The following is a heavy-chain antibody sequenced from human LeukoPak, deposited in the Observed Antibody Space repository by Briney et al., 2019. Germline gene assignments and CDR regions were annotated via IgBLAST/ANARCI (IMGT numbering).Heavy chain of an antibody. Sequence: PGGSLRLSCAASGFTFSSYAMHWVRQAPGKGLEWVAVISYDGSNKYYADSVKGRFTISRDNSKNALYLQMNSLRAEDTAVYYCARDKDYDFWSGPIMSYWGQGTLVTVSS. CDR3: ARDKDYDFWSGPIMSY. CDR2: ISYDGSNK. D-gene: IGHD3-3*01. J-gene: IGHJ4*02. V-gene: IGHV3-30-3*01. CDR1: GFTFSSYA.